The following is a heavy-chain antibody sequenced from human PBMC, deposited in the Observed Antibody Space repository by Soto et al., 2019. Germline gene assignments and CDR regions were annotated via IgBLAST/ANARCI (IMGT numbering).Heavy chain of an antibody. CDR3: AREMGTGVNYYGSGRRENRGYYHGMDV. CDR2: INAGNGNT. CDR1: GYTFTSYA. J-gene: IGHJ6*02. V-gene: IGHV1-3*01. Sequence: ASVKVSCKASGYTFTSYAMHWVRQAPGQRLEWMGWINAGNGNTKYSQKFQGRVTITRDTSASTAYMELSSLRSEDTAVYYCAREMGTGVNYYGSGRRENRGYYHGMDVWGQGTTVTVSS. D-gene: IGHD3-10*01.